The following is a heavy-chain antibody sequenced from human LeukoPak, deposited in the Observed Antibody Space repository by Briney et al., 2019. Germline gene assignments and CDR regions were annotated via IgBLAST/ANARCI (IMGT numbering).Heavy chain of an antibody. CDR3: ARAGYAERYAFDI. J-gene: IGHJ3*02. Sequence: GGSLRLSCAASGFTFSSYSMNWVRQAPGKGLEWVSYISSSSSTIYYADSVKGRFTISRDNAKNSLYLQMDSLRAEDTAVYYCARAGYAERYAFDIWGQGTMVTVSS. D-gene: IGHD1-1*01. CDR1: GFTFSSYS. CDR2: ISSSSSTI. V-gene: IGHV3-48*01.